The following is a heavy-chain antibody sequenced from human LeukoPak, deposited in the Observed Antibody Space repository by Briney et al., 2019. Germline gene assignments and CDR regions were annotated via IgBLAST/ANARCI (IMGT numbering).Heavy chain of an antibody. D-gene: IGHD5-18*01. CDR3: AREIQLSYQDTYFEY. CDR2: IKQDGSEK. Sequence: GGSLRLSCASSGFTFSSYWMSWVRQAPGKGLEWVADIKQDGSEKYYVDSVKGRFTISRDNAKNSLYLQMNSLRAEDTAVYYCAREIQLSYQDTYFEYWGQGTLVTVSS. CDR1: GFTFSSYW. J-gene: IGHJ4*02. V-gene: IGHV3-7*01.